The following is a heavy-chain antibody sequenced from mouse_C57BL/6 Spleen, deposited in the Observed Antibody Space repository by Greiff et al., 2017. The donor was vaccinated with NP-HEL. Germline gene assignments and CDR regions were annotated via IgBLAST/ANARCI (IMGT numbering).Heavy chain of an antibody. CDR2: IYPGSGST. CDR3: ARPHYYGSSYWYFDV. Sequence: QVQLQQPGAELVKPGASVKMSCKASGYTFTSYWITWVKQRPGQGLEWIGDIYPGSGSTNYNEKFKSKATLTVDKSSSTAYMQLSSLTSEDSAVYYCARPHYYGSSYWYFDVWGTGTTVTVSS. V-gene: IGHV1-55*01. J-gene: IGHJ1*03. CDR1: GYTFTSYW. D-gene: IGHD1-1*01.